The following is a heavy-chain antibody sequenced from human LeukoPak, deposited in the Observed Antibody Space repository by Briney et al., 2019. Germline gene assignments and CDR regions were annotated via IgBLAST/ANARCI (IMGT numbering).Heavy chain of an antibody. Sequence: PGGSLRLSCAASGFTFSSYEMNWVRQAPGKGLEWISYISSSGSTVYYADSVKGRFTISRDNAKNSLYLQMNSLRAEDTAVYYCAREGGGFMIRRFDYWGQGTLVTVSS. CDR3: AREGGGFMIRRFDY. D-gene: IGHD3-16*01. V-gene: IGHV3-48*03. J-gene: IGHJ4*02. CDR1: GFTFSSYE. CDR2: ISSSGSTV.